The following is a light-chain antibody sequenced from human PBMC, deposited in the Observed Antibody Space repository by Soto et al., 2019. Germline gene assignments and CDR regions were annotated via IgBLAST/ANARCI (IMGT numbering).Light chain of an antibody. CDR3: QHLNNNPLP. CDR2: AAS. Sequence: DIQLTQSPSFLSASVGDRVTITCRASQGIGSNLAWYQQKPGKVPTLLIYAASTLQSGVPSRFSGSGSGTEFTLTITSLQPEDFSTYYRQHLNNNPLPFGGGTNVDIK. J-gene: IGKJ4*01. CDR1: QGIGSN. V-gene: IGKV1-9*01.